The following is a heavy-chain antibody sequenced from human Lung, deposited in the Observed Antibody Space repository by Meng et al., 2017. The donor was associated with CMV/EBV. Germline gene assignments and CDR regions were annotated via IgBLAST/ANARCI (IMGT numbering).Heavy chain of an antibody. CDR3: LRRSGGSV. Sequence: QGELREAGPALVKPSETLSLTCAVSGDSITNHNWWAWVRQPPGKGLEWIGEIPHRGSSAYNPSLKSRVSMSIDKSKNQFSLKLTSVTAADTAVYHCLRRSGGSVWGQGTLVTVSS. J-gene: IGHJ1*01. CDR2: IPHRGSS. V-gene: IGHV4-4*02. CDR1: GDSITNHNW. D-gene: IGHD3-10*01.